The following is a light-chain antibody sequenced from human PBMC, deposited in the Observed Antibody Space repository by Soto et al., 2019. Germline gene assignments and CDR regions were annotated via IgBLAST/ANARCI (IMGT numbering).Light chain of an antibody. V-gene: IGKV2-28*01. CDR1: QSLLHSNGYNY. CDR3: MQDLSAFT. J-gene: IGKJ3*01. CDR2: LGS. Sequence: DIVMPQSPLSLPVTPGEPASISCRSSQSLLHSNGYNYLEWYVQKPGQSPQLLIYLGSDRASGVPERFSGSGSGTDFTLKISRAEAGDVGVYYCMQDLSAFTFGPGTKVVIK.